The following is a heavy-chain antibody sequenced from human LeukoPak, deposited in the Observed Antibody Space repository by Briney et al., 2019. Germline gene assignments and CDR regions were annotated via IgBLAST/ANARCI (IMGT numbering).Heavy chain of an antibody. V-gene: IGHV4-39*01. Sequence: SETLSLTCTVSGGSISSGSYYWGWIRQPPGKGLEWIGSIYYSGNTYYNSSLKSRFTISVDASKNQFTLNLSSLTAADTAVYYCTRLSYGSGSYYNFYFGYWGQGTLVTVSA. J-gene: IGHJ4*02. CDR1: GGSISSGSYY. CDR2: IYYSGNT. D-gene: IGHD3-10*01. CDR3: TRLSYGSGSYYNFYFGY.